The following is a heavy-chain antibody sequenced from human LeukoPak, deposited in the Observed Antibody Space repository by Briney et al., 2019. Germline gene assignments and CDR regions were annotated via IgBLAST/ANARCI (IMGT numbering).Heavy chain of an antibody. V-gene: IGHV3-23*01. D-gene: IGHD3-10*01. CDR3: AKDGRTYYYGSGSYFGWFDP. CDR1: GFTFSSYA. J-gene: IGHJ5*02. Sequence: GGSLRLSCAASGFTFSSYAMSWVRQAPGKGLEWVSSISGSGDITYSADSVKGRFTISRDNSKNTVYLQMNSLRVEDTAVYYSAKDGRTYYYGSGSYFGWFDPWGQGTLVTVSS. CDR2: ISGSGDIT.